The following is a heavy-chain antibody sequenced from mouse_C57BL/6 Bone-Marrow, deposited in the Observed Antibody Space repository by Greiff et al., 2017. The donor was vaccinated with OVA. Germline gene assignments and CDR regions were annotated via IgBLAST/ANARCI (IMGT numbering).Heavy chain of an antibody. CDR3: AIYYGNYRGDY. V-gene: IGHV1-74*01. Sequence: PGQGLEWIGRIHPSDSDTNYNQKFKGKATLTVDKSSSTAYMQLSSLTSEDSAVYYCAIYYGNYRGDYWGQGTSVTVSS. D-gene: IGHD2-1*01. CDR2: IHPSDSDT. J-gene: IGHJ4*01.